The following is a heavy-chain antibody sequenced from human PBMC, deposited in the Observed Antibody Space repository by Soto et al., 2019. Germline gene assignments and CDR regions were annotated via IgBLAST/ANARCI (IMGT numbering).Heavy chain of an antibody. Sequence: GGSLRLSCADSGFTFSSYSMNWVRQAPGRGMEWVSYISSSSSTIYYADSVKDRFTISRDNTKNSLYLQMNRLRAEDTAVYYCAGTEQQQPVDYWGQGTLVTVSS. CDR2: ISSSSSTI. CDR3: AGTEQQQPVDY. V-gene: IGHV3-48*04. D-gene: IGHD6-13*01. J-gene: IGHJ4*02. CDR1: GFTFSSYS.